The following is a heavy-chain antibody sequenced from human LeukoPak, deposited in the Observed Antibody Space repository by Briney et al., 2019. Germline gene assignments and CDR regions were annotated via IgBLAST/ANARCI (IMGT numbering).Heavy chain of an antibody. J-gene: IGHJ4*02. Sequence: ASVKVSCKASGYTFTSYAMNWVRQAPGQGLEWMGWISVYNDNRKYAQNFQGRLTMTTDTFTSTAYMELRSLRSDDTAVYYCARDTGYGDYVGDYWGQGTLVTVSS. V-gene: IGHV1-18*01. D-gene: IGHD4-17*01. CDR2: ISVYNDNR. CDR3: ARDTGYGDYVGDY. CDR1: GYTFTSYA.